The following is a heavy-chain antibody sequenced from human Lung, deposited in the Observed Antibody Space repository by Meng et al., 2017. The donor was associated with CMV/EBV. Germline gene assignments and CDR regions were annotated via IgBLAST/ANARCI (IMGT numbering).Heavy chain of an antibody. Sequence: GGSLRLXCAASGFTFSSYAMHWVRHAPGKGLEWVAVISYDGSNKNYADSVKGRFTIYRDNSTNTLYLQMNSLRAEDTAVYYCAPLGTRSADPPNWGQGTLVTVSS. J-gene: IGHJ4*02. CDR2: ISYDGSNK. V-gene: IGHV3-30*04. CDR3: APLGTRSADPPN. D-gene: IGHD7-27*01. CDR1: GFTFSSYA.